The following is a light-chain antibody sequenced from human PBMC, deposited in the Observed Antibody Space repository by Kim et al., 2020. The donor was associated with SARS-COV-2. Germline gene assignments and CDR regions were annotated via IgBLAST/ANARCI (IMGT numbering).Light chain of an antibody. CDR1: KLGDKY. CDR3: QAWGSSSTTNWL. CDR2: QDT. V-gene: IGLV3-1*01. J-gene: IGLJ3*02. Sequence: PGQTGHLHLHGDKLGDKYVCWYQQKPGQSPVLVIYQDTKRPSGIPERFSGSNSGNTATLTISGTQAMDEADYYCQAWGSSSTTNWLFGGGTKLTVL.